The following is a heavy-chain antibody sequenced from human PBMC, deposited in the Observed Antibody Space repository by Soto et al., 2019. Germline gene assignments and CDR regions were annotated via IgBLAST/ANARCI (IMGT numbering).Heavy chain of an antibody. CDR2: IYYSGST. V-gene: IGHV4-31*03. CDR1: GGSISSGGYY. D-gene: IGHD7-27*01. CDR3: ARWVGSTGDPVERYAFDI. Sequence: SETLSLTCTVSGGSISSGGYYWSWIRQHPGKGLEWIGYIYYSGSTYYNPSLKSRVTISVDTSKNQFSLKLSSVTAADTAVYYCARWVGSTGDPVERYAFDIWGQGTMVTVSS. J-gene: IGHJ3*02.